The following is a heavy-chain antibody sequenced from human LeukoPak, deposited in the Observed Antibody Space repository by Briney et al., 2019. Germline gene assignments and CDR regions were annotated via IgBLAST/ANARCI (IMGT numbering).Heavy chain of an antibody. Sequence: PSKTLSLTCAVSGYSISSGYYWGWIRQPPGKGLEWIGSIYHSGSTYYNPSLKSRVTISVDTSKNQFSLKLSSVTAADTAVYYCARAWELAHFDYWGQGTLVTVSS. D-gene: IGHD1-26*01. CDR3: ARAWELAHFDY. CDR2: IYHSGST. J-gene: IGHJ4*02. CDR1: GYSISSGYY. V-gene: IGHV4-38-2*01.